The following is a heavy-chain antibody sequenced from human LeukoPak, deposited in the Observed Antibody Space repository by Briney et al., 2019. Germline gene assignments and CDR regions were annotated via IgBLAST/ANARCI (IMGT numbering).Heavy chain of an antibody. CDR3: ARDPAYTSGWTKNVFDI. CDR2: IYSRSRWYN. Sequence: SQARSLTCAISGDSVSSNSATWNWIRQSPSRGLEWLGRIYSRSRWYNDYAVSVKSLITIKPDTSKNQFSLQLNSVTPEDTAVYYCARDPAYTSGWTKNVFDIWGQGTMVTV. D-gene: IGHD6-19*01. J-gene: IGHJ3*02. CDR1: GDSVSSNSAT. V-gene: IGHV6-1*01.